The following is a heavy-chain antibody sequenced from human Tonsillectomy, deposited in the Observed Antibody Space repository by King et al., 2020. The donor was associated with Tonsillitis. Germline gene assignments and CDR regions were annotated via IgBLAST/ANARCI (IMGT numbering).Heavy chain of an antibody. CDR3: AGTTPNKRHYYYYMDV. V-gene: IGHV3-66*01. J-gene: IGHJ6*03. CDR2: IYSGGST. D-gene: IGHD1-14*01. CDR1: EFTVSDNY. Sequence: LQLVQSGGGLVQPGGSLRLSCAASEFTVSDNYMNWVRQAPGKGLEWVSVIYSGGSTYYADSVKGRFTFSRDSSKNTLYLQMNNVRAEDTAVYYCAGTTPNKRHYYYYMDVWGKGTTVTVSS.